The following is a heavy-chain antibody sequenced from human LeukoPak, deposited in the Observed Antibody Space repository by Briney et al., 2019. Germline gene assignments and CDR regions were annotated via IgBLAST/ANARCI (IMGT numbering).Heavy chain of an antibody. CDR2: ISSNGGST. D-gene: IGHD5-24*01. V-gene: IGHV3-64*01. CDR1: GFTFSSYA. Sequence: PGGSLRLSCAASGFTFSSYAMHWVRQAPGKGLEYVSAISSNGGSTYYANSVKGRFTISRDNSKSTLYLQMGSLRAEDMAVYYCARDGPNFEFDPWGQGTLVTVSS. J-gene: IGHJ5*02. CDR3: ARDGPNFEFDP.